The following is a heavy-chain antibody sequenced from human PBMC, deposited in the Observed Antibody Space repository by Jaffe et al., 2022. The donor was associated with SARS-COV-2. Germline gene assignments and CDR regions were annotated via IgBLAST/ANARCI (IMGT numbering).Heavy chain of an antibody. CDR1: GFTFSSYA. CDR3: ANHHAMSMVERGFWFDP. V-gene: IGHV3-23*01. D-gene: IGHD2-15*01. J-gene: IGHJ5*02. CDR2: ISGSGGST. Sequence: EVQLLESGGGLVQPGGSLRLSCAASGFTFSSYAMSWVRQAPGKGLEWVSAISGSGGSTYYADSVKGRFTISRDNSKNTLYLQMNSLRAEDTAVYYCANHHAMSMVERGFWFDPWGQGTLVTVSS.